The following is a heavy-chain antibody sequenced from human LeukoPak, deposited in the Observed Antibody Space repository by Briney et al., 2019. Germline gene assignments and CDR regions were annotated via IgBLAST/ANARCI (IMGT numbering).Heavy chain of an antibody. V-gene: IGHV1-18*01. D-gene: IGHD3-10*01. CDR2: IIAYIGNT. J-gene: IGHJ5*02. CDR3: AIRLWFGELGDWFVP. Sequence: ASVKVSCKASGYTFTSYGISWVGQAPRQGREWIGWIIAYIGNTNYAQKLQGRVTMTTHTSTSTAYTGLRSLRSAHTPVYNCAIRLWFGELGDWFVPWGQGTLVTVSS. CDR1: GYTFTSYG.